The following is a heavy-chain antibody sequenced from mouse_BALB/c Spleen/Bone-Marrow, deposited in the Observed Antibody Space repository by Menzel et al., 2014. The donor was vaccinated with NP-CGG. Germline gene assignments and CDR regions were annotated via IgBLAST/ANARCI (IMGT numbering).Heavy chain of an antibody. D-gene: IGHD2-10*02. CDR3: ARSKYGNYVGFDY. Sequence: LEESGAELAKPGASVQLSRKASGYTFTSYWMHWVKQRPGQGLEWIGYINPITGYIEYNQKFKDKATLTADRSSSTAYMQLSSLTSEDSAVYYCARSKYGNYVGFDYWGQGTTLTVSS. CDR2: INPITGYI. J-gene: IGHJ2*01. CDR1: GYTFTSYW. V-gene: IGHV1-7*01.